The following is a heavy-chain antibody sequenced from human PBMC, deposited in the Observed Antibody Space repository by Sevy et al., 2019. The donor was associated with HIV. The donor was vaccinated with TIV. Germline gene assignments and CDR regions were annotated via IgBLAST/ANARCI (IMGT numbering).Heavy chain of an antibody. D-gene: IGHD1-26*01. J-gene: IGHJ6*02. Sequence: GGSLRLSCIGSGFSFSYYGIHWVRQSPGKGLDWVALISNDGINEYYADSVKGRFNISRDNSKNTVYLEMNSLRNEDTAIYFCANAYSGSYSHSYLYALDVWGQGTTVTVSS. CDR3: ANAYSGSYSHSYLYALDV. V-gene: IGHV3-30*18. CDR2: ISNDGINE. CDR1: GFSFSYYG.